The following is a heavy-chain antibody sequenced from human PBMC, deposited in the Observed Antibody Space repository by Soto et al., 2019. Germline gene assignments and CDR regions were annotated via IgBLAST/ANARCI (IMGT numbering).Heavy chain of an antibody. D-gene: IGHD2-15*01. CDR1: GYSFTSYW. J-gene: IGHJ5*02. Sequence: GESLKISCKGSGYSFTSYWIGWVRQMPGKGLEWMGIIYPGDSDTRYSPSFQGQVTISADKSISTAYLQWSSLKASDTAMYYCARNARLAATLLSARGNWFDPWGQGTLVTVSS. CDR3: ARNARLAATLLSARGNWFDP. CDR2: IYPGDSDT. V-gene: IGHV5-51*01.